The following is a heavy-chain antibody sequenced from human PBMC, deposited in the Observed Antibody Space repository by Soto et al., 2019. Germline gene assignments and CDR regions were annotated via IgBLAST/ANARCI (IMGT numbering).Heavy chain of an antibody. CDR2: ISYDGSNK. J-gene: IGHJ6*02. CDR1: GFTFSSYA. V-gene: IGHV3-30-3*01. Sequence: QVQLVESGGGVVQPGRSLRLSCAASGFTFSSYAMHWVRQAPGKGLEWVAVISYDGSNKYYADSVKGRFTISRDNSKNTLYLQMNSLGAEETAVYYCARDYYRFNSGYGFSMDVWGQGTTVTVSS. D-gene: IGHD5-12*01. CDR3: ARDYYRFNSGYGFSMDV.